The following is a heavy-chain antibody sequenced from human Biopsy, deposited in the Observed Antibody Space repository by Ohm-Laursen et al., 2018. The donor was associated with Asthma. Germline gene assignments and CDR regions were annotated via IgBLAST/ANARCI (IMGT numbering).Heavy chain of an antibody. V-gene: IGHV3-74*01. CDR3: ARGPAWQQLDN. CDR2: INSDGSST. J-gene: IGHJ4*02. CDR1: GFTFSSYW. D-gene: IGHD6-13*01. Sequence: SLRLSCSASGFTFSSYWMHWVRQAQGKGLVWVSRINSDGSSTSYADSVKGRFTISRDNAKNTLYLEMNSLRAEDTAVYYCARGPAWQQLDNWGQGTLVTVSS.